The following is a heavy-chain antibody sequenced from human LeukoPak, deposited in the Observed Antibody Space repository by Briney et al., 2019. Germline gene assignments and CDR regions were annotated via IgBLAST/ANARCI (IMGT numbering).Heavy chain of an antibody. CDR2: IYYSGST. D-gene: IGHD2-2*01. J-gene: IGHJ5*02. V-gene: IGHV4-59*01. Sequence: SETLSLTCTVSGGPISSYYWSWIRQPPGKGLEWIGYIYYSGSTNYNPSLKSRVTISVDTSKNQFSLKLSSVTAADTAVYYCARDLGYCSSTSCYPYNWFDPWGQGTLVTVSS. CDR3: ARDLGYCSSTSCYPYNWFDP. CDR1: GGPISSYY.